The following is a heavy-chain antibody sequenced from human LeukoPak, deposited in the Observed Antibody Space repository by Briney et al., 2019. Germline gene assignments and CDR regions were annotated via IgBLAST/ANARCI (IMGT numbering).Heavy chain of an antibody. Sequence: PGRSLRLSCAASGFTFSSYGMHWVRQAPGKGLEWVAVIWYDGSNKYYADSVKGRFTISRDNSKNTLYLQMNSLRAEDTAVYYCARAANSGSLDYWGQGTLVTVSS. D-gene: IGHD1-26*01. V-gene: IGHV3-33*01. CDR1: GFTFSSYG. CDR3: ARAANSGSLDY. J-gene: IGHJ4*02. CDR2: IWYDGSNK.